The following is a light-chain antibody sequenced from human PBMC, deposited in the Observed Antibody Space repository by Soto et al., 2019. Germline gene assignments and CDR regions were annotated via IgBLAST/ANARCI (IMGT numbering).Light chain of an antibody. Sequence: QSVLTQPASVSGSPGQSITISCTGTNSDVGGYNYVSWYQHHPGKAPKLMIYDVSNRPSGVSNRFSGSKSGNTASLTISGLQAEDEADYYCSSYTSSSTRVFGTGTKVTV. CDR3: SSYTSSSTRV. J-gene: IGLJ1*01. V-gene: IGLV2-14*03. CDR1: NSDVGGYNY. CDR2: DVS.